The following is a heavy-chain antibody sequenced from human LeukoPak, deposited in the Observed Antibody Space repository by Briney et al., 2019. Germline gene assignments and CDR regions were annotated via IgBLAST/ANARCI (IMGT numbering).Heavy chain of an antibody. J-gene: IGHJ4*02. CDR2: IYTSGST. CDR1: GGSISSGNYY. CDR3: ASKTTEVDY. D-gene: IGHD4-17*01. V-gene: IGHV4-61*02. Sequence: PSETLSLTCTVSGGSISSGNYYWSWIRQPAGKGLEWIGRIYTSGSTNYNPSLESRVTLSVDTSKNQFSLRLASVAAADTAVYYCASKTTEVDYWGQGTLVTVSS.